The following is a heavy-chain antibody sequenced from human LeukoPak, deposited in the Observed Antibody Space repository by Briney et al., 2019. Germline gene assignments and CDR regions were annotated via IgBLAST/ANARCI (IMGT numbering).Heavy chain of an antibody. CDR3: ARGGYAHYYGMDV. CDR2: IYSGGST. V-gene: IGHV3-53*01. CDR1: GFTVSSNY. Sequence: GGSLRLSCAASGFTVSSNYMSWVRQAPGKGLEWVSVIYSGGSTYFADSVKGRFTISRDNSKNTVYLQMNSLRAEDTAVYYCARGGYAHYYGMDVWGQGTTVTVSS. J-gene: IGHJ6*02. D-gene: IGHD5-18*01.